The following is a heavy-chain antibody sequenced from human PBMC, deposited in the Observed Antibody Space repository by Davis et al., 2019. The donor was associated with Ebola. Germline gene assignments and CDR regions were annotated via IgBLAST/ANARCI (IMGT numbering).Heavy chain of an antibody. Sequence: LRLSCTVSGGSINSGDYYWSWLRQSPGKGLEWIGYIFHVGSTYYNPSLKRRTTILIDTSKNQFTLKLTSVTAADTAVYYCAGGGNSEVDGFDIWGQGTMATVSS. J-gene: IGHJ3*02. CDR2: IFHVGST. CDR1: GGSINSGDYY. CDR3: AGGGNSEVDGFDI. D-gene: IGHD4-23*01. V-gene: IGHV4-30-4*01.